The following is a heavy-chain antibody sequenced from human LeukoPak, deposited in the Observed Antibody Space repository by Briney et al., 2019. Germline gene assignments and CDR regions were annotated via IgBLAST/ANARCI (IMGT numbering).Heavy chain of an antibody. CDR3: ARSMAAGTLGYMDV. CDR2: IYYSGST. Sequence: PSETLSLTCTVSGGSISSYYWAWIRQPPGKGLEWIGSIYYSGSTYYNPSVKSRVTLSVDKSKNQFSLKLSSVTAADTAVYYCARSMAAGTLGYMDVWGKGTTVTISS. J-gene: IGHJ6*03. D-gene: IGHD6-13*01. CDR1: GGSISSYY. V-gene: IGHV4-39*07.